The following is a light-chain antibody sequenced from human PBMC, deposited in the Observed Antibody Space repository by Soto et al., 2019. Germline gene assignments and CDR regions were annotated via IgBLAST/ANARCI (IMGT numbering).Light chain of an antibody. CDR1: QNISNY. V-gene: IGKV3-11*01. CDR2: GAS. Sequence: IVLTQSPATLSLSPGKRATLSCRASQNISNYLIWYQQKPGQAPRLLIYGASTRATGIPARFSGSGSGTDFTLTISSLQPEDFATYFCQQSYSTPPWTFGQGTKVDIK. CDR3: QQSYSTPPWT. J-gene: IGKJ1*01.